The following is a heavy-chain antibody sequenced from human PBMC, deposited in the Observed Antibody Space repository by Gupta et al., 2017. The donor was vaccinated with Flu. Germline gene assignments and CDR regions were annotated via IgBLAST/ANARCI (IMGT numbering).Heavy chain of an antibody. CDR2: ISSSSSYI. CDR3: ARERCSGGSCYKYYFDY. Sequence: EVQLVESGGGLVKPGGSLRLSCAASGLTFSSYSMKWVRQAPGKGLEWVSSISSSSSYIYYADSVKGRFTISRDNAKNSLYLQMNSLRAEDTAVYYCARERCSGGSCYKYYFDYWGQGTLVTVSS. J-gene: IGHJ4*02. V-gene: IGHV3-21*01. D-gene: IGHD2-15*01. CDR1: GLTFSSYS.